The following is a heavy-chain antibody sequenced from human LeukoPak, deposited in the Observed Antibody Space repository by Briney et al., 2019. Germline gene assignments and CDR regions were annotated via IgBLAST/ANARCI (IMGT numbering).Heavy chain of an antibody. V-gene: IGHV5-10-1*01. J-gene: IGHJ4*02. CDR3: ARHLVVAATLSLFD. Sequence: GESLKISCKGSGYSFTSYWISWVRQLPGKGLEWMGRIDPSDSYTNYSPSFQGHVTISADKSISTAYLQWSSLKASDTAMYYCARHLVVAATLSLFDWGQGTLVTVSS. CDR2: IDPSDSYT. CDR1: GYSFTSYW. D-gene: IGHD2-15*01.